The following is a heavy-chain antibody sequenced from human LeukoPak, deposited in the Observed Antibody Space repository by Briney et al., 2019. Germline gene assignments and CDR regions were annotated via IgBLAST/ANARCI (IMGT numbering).Heavy chain of an antibody. CDR3: ARHAGGISATGTRPFDY. CDR2: IYYSGST. J-gene: IGHJ4*02. D-gene: IGHD6-13*01. Sequence: SETLSLTCTVSGASFSSSTYYWGRIRQPPGKGLEWIGSIYYSGSTYYNPSLKSRVTMSVDTSKNQFSLKLSSVTAADTAVYYCARHAGGISATGTRPFDYWGREPWSPSPQ. V-gene: IGHV4-39*01. CDR1: GASFSSSTYY.